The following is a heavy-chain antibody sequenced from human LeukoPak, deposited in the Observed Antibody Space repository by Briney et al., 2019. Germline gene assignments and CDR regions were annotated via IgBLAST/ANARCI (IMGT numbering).Heavy chain of an antibody. CDR1: GYSFTSYW. CDR3: ARGANWNYVYFDY. CDR2: VYPGDSDT. Sequence: GGSLRLSCKGSGYSFTSYWIGWVRQMPGKGLEWMGIVYPGDSDTRYSPSFQGQVTISADKSISTAYLQWSSLKASDTAMYYCARGANWNYVYFDYWGQGTLVTVSS. V-gene: IGHV5-51*01. D-gene: IGHD1-7*01. J-gene: IGHJ4*02.